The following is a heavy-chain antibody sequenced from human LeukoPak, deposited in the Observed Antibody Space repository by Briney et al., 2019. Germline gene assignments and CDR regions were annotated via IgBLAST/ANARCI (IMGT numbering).Heavy chain of an antibody. J-gene: IGHJ4*02. Sequence: SESLSLTCAVSGYSITTGSYWGWIRQPPGKGLEWIGNIYHSGSTYYNPSLKSRVTISADTSKNQLSLKLTSVTAADTAVYYCAKVGAYGAYARHDYWGQGTMVTVSS. CDR3: AKVGAYGAYARHDY. CDR1: GYSITTGSY. D-gene: IGHD4-17*01. V-gene: IGHV4-38-2*01. CDR2: IYHSGST.